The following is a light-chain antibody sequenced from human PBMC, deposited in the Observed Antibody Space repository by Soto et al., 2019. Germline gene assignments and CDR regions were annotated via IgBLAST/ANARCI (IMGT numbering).Light chain of an antibody. V-gene: IGKV1-39*01. CDR2: GAS. CDR3: QQSYSTPP. CDR1: QGTSIY. J-gene: IGKJ1*01. Sequence: DIQMTQSPSSLSASVGDRVTITCRASQGTSIYLNWYQQKPGKAPKLLIYGASSLQSGVPSRFSGSGSGTDFTLTISILQPEDFATYYCQQSYSTPPFGQGTKVGI.